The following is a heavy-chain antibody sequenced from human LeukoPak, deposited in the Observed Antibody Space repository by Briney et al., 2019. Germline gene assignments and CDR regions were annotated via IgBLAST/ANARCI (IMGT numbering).Heavy chain of an antibody. D-gene: IGHD2-2*01. CDR2: ITPIFGTA. CDR1: GGTFSSYA. J-gene: IGHJ6*04. CDR3: ARDCSSTSCQMGDSGYDLYYYYGMDV. V-gene: IGHV1-69*13. Sequence: ASVKVSCKASGGTFSSYAISWVRQAPGQGLEWMGGITPIFGTANYAQKFQGRVTITADESTSTAYMELSSLRSEDTAVYYCARDCSSTSCQMGDSGYDLYYYYGMDVWGKGTTVTVSS.